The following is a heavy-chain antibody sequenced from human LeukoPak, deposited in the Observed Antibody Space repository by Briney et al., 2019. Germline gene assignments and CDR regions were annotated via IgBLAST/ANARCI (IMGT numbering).Heavy chain of an antibody. V-gene: IGHV4-4*09. CDR3: ARHVVGSISGYYFYFDY. D-gene: IGHD3-22*01. Sequence: PSETLSLNCTVSGGSISLHFWNWIRQPPGKGLEWIGYIYTTGSTKYNPSLKSRVTISVDTSKNQFSLKLSSVTAADTAVYYCARHVVGSISGYYFYFDYWGQGTLVTVSS. CDR2: IYTTGST. J-gene: IGHJ4*02. CDR1: GGSISLHF.